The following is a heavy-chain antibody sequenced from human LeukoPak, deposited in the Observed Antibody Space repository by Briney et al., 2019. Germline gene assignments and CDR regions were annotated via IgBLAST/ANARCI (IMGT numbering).Heavy chain of an antibody. CDR2: ISSSSSYI. J-gene: IGHJ4*02. D-gene: IGHD4-11*01. V-gene: IGHV3-21*01. Sequence: GGSLRLSCAASGFTFSSYSMNWVRQAPGKGLEWVSSISSSSSYIYYADSVKGRFTISRDNAKNSLYLQMNSLRAEDTAVYYCAREGDYGNYHFDYWGQGTLVTVSS. CDR1: GFTFSSYS. CDR3: AREGDYGNYHFDY.